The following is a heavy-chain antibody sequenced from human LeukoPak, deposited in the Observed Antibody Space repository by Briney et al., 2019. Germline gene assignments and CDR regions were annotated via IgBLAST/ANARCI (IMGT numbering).Heavy chain of an antibody. D-gene: IGHD5-18*01. V-gene: IGHV3-66*01. J-gene: IGHJ6*02. CDR1: GFAVSSNY. Sequence: GGSLRLSCAASGFAVSSNYMSWVRQAPGKGLEWVSVIYSGGSTYYADSVKGRFTISRDKSKNTLFLQMNSLRAEDTAVYYCARGWDGYGYYYHAVDVWGQGTTVTVSS. CDR2: IYSGGST. CDR3: ARGWDGYGYYYHAVDV.